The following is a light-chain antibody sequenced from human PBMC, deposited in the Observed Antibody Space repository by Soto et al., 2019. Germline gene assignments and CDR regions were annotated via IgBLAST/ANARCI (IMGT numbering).Light chain of an antibody. V-gene: IGKV3-20*01. Sequence: EIVLTQSPGTLSLSPGERATLSCRASQSVSSSYLAWYQQKPGQAPRLLICGSSSRATGIPDRFSGSGCGTDFTLTISRLEPEDFALYYCQQYGTSSLTFGQGTRLEIK. CDR2: GSS. J-gene: IGKJ5*01. CDR3: QQYGTSSLT. CDR1: QSVSSSY.